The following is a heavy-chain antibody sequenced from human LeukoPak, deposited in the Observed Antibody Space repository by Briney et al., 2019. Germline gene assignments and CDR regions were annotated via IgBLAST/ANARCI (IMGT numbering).Heavy chain of an antibody. CDR1: GFTFDDYA. V-gene: IGHV3-9*01. J-gene: IGHJ6*03. Sequence: GGSLRLSCAASGFTFDDYAMHWVRQAPGKGLEWVSGISWNSGSIGYADSVKGRFTISRDIAKNSLYLQMNSLRAEDTALYYCAKGVSSSPYSLSLIKYYYYMDVWGKGTTVTISS. CDR2: ISWNSGSI. D-gene: IGHD6-13*01. CDR3: AKGVSSSPYSLSLIKYYYYMDV.